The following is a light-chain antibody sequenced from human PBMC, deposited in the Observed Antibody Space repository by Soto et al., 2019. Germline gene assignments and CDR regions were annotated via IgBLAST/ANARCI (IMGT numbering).Light chain of an antibody. V-gene: IGKV3-20*01. CDR2: GAS. J-gene: IGKJ1*01. CDR3: QQYGSSGT. CDR1: QSVSNNY. Sequence: EIVLTQSPGTLSLSPGERPTLSCRASQSVSNNYLAWYQQKPGXAPXXLIYGASNRATGIPDRFSGSGSGTDFTLTISRLEPEDFAVYDCQQYGSSGTFGQGTKVDIK.